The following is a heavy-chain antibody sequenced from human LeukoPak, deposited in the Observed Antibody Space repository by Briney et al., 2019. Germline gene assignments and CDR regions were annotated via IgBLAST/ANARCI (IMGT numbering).Heavy chain of an antibody. J-gene: IGHJ4*02. CDR2: IYSGGST. CDR1: GFTVSSNY. V-gene: IGHV3-53*01. D-gene: IGHD6-13*01. Sequence: GGSLRLSCAASGFTVSSNYMSWVRQAPGKGLELVSVIYSGGSTYYADSVKGRFTISRDNSKNTLYLQMNSLRAEDTAVYYCATGGYSSSLGGYWGQGTLVTVSS. CDR3: ATGGYSSSLGGY.